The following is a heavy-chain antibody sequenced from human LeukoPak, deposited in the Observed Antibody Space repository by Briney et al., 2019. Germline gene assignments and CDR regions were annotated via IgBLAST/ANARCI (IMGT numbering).Heavy chain of an antibody. CDR3: ARDGYDYVWGSYLNWFDP. J-gene: IGHJ5*02. Sequence: GASVKVSRKASGYTFTSYGISWVRQAPGQGLEWMGWISAYNGNTNYAQKLQGRVTMTTDTSTSTAYMELRSLRSDDTAVYYCARDGYDYVWGSYLNWFDPWGQGTLVTVSS. D-gene: IGHD3-16*02. CDR2: ISAYNGNT. CDR1: GYTFTSYG. V-gene: IGHV1-18*01.